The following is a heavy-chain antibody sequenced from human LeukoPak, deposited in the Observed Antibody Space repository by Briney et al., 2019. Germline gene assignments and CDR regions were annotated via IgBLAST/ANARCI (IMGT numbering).Heavy chain of an antibody. Sequence: GGSLRLSCAASGFTFSSYWMSWVRQAPGKGLEWVAVISYDGSNKYYADSVKGRFTISRDNSKNTLYLQMNSLRAEDTAVYYCARDRYGMDVWGKGTTVTVSS. CDR2: ISYDGSNK. CDR3: ARDRYGMDV. J-gene: IGHJ6*04. V-gene: IGHV3-30*03. CDR1: GFTFSSYW.